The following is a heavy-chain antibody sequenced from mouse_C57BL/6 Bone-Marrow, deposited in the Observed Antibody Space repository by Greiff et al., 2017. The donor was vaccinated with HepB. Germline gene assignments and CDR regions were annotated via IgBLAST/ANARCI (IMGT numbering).Heavy chain of an antibody. D-gene: IGHD1-1*01. CDR1: GYTFTSYW. CDR2: IDPSDSET. Sequence: VQLQQPGAELVRPGSSVKLSCKASGYTFTSYWMHWVKQRPIQGLEWIGNIDPSDSETHYNQKFKDKATLTVDKSSSTAYMQLSSLTSEDSAVYYCAREVTTVVDYFDYWGQGTTLTVSS. V-gene: IGHV1-52*01. CDR3: AREVTTVVDYFDY. J-gene: IGHJ2*01.